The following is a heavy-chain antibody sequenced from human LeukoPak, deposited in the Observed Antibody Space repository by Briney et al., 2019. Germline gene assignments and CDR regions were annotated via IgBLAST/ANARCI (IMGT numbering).Heavy chain of an antibody. Sequence: SETLSLTCTVSGGSISSSSYYWGWIRQPPGKGLEWIGCIYYSGSTYYNPSLKSRVTISVDTYKNQFSLKLSSVTAADTAVYYCARLAGSGSYAYYFDYWGQGTLVTVSS. J-gene: IGHJ4*02. CDR1: GGSISSSSYY. CDR2: IYYSGST. V-gene: IGHV4-39*01. D-gene: IGHD3-10*01. CDR3: ARLAGSGSYAYYFDY.